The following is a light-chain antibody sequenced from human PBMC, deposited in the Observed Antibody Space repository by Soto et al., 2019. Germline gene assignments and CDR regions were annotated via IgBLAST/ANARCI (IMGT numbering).Light chain of an antibody. CDR2: DTS. Sequence: EIVLTQSPATLSLSPGERATLSCRASESVIRFLAWYQQKPGQAPRLLIYDTSNRATGIPARFSGSGSGTDLTLTISSLEPEDFAVYFCQQRSKWPPLTFGGGTKVEIK. J-gene: IGKJ4*01. CDR1: ESVIRF. CDR3: QQRSKWPPLT. V-gene: IGKV3-11*01.